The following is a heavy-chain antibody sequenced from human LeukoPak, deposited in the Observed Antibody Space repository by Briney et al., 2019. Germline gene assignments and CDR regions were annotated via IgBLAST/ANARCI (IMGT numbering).Heavy chain of an antibody. V-gene: IGHV3-23*01. Sequence: GGSLRLSCAASGFIFSTYAMSWVRQAPGKGLEWVSAISGSGGSTYYADSVKGRFTISRDNSKNTLYLQMNSLRAEDTAVYYCAKVGGSYRRVQPFDYWGQGTLVTVSS. CDR1: GFIFSTYA. J-gene: IGHJ4*02. CDR3: AKVGGSYRRVQPFDY. CDR2: ISGSGGST. D-gene: IGHD1-26*01.